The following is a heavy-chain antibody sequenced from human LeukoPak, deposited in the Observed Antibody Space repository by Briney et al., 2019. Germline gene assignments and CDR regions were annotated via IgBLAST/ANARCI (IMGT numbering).Heavy chain of an antibody. CDR3: ARKYCSSTSCYSPSYCGGDCSFDAFDI. Sequence: SETLSLTCTVSGGSISSSSYYWGWTRQPPGKGLEWIGSIYYSGSTYYNPSLKSRVTIPVDTSKNQFSLKLSSVTAADTAVYYCARKYCSSTSCYSPSYCGGDCSFDAFDIWGQGTMVTVSS. CDR2: IYYSGST. V-gene: IGHV4-39*01. D-gene: IGHD2-2*01. CDR1: GGSISSSSYY. J-gene: IGHJ3*02.